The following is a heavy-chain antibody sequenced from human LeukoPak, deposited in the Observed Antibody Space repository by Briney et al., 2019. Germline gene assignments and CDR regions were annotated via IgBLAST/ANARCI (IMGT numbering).Heavy chain of an antibody. CDR2: ISSSSSTI. V-gene: IGHV3-48*02. J-gene: IGHJ6*02. D-gene: IGHD3-22*01. CDR1: GFTFSSYD. Sequence: GGSLRLSCAASGFTFSSYDMNWVRQAPGKGLEWVSYISSSSSTIYYADSVKGRFTISRDNAKNSLYLQMNSLRDEDTAVYYCARDLDSSGGNYYYYGMDVWGQGTTVTVSS. CDR3: ARDLDSSGGNYYYYGMDV.